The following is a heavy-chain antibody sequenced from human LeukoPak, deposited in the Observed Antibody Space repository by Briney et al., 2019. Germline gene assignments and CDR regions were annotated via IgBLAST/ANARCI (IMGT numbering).Heavy chain of an antibody. D-gene: IGHD3-3*01. J-gene: IGHJ6*03. CDR2: ITWNSGKI. CDR1: GFTFDDYA. Sequence: GRSLRLSCAASGFTFDDYAMHWVRQAPGKGLEWVSGITWNSGKIGYADSVKGRFTISRDNSKNTLYLQMNSLRAEDTAVYYCARTAAKTIFGVVPKTGYYYMDVWGKGTTVTVSS. CDR3: ARTAAKTIFGVVPKTGYYYMDV. V-gene: IGHV3-9*01.